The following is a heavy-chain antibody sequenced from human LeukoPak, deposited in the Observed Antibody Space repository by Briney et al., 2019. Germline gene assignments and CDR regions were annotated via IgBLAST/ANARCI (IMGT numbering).Heavy chain of an antibody. CDR3: ARNWFDP. Sequence: PGPCLRLSRSPAAFTVVSDYMGWVRPAPGKGLEWVSVIYSGGSTFNADFVKRRFTISRDKSKHTVYLQMNSLRFEDTAMYYCARNWFDPWGQGTLVTVSS. V-gene: IGHV3-53*05. J-gene: IGHJ5*02. CDR2: IYSGGST. CDR1: AFTVVSDY.